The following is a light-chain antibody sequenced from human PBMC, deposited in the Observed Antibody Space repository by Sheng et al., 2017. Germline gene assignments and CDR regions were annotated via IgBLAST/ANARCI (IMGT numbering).Light chain of an antibody. CDR3: QQSDSIPIT. J-gene: IGKJ5*01. V-gene: IGKV1-39*01. Sequence: DIQMTQSPSSLSASVGDRVTITCRASRTINSYFNWYQQQPGKAPKLLIYAASILESGVPSRFSGSGSGTDFTLTISSLQPEDFATYFCQQSDSIPITFGQGTRLEI. CDR2: AAS. CDR1: RTINSY.